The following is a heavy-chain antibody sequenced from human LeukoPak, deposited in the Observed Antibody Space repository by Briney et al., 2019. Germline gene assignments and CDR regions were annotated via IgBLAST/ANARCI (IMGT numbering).Heavy chain of an antibody. CDR2: ISYDGSNK. J-gene: IGHJ4*02. CDR3: ARDLVPGVVPAATSDY. Sequence: GGSLRLSCAASGFTFSSYAMHWVRQAPGKGLEWVAVISYDGSNKYYADSVKGRFTISRDNSKNTLYLQMNSLRAEDTAAYYCARDLVPGVVPAATSDYWGQGTLVTVSS. D-gene: IGHD2-2*01. V-gene: IGHV3-30-3*01. CDR1: GFTFSSYA.